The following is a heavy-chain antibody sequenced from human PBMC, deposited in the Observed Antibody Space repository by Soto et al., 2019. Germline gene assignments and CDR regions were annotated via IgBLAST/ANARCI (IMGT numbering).Heavy chain of an antibody. V-gene: IGHV4-30-2*01. D-gene: IGHD2-15*01. Sequence: QLQLQESGSGLVKPSQTLSLTCAVSGGSISSGGYSWSWIRQPPGKGLEWIGYIYHSGSTYYNPPLKSRVTMSVDRYKNQFSLKLSGVTGADTAVYCGARGQVVAVQHWGQGTLVTVSS. CDR3: ARGQVVAVQH. J-gene: IGHJ1*01. CDR1: GGSISSGGYS. CDR2: IYHSGST.